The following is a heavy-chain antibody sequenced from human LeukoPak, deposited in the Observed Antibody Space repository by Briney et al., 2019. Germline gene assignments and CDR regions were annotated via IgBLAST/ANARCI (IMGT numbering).Heavy chain of an antibody. D-gene: IGHD6-13*01. Sequence: PGGSLRLSCAASGFTFSSYAMSWVRQAPGKGLEWVSVIYSGGSTYYADSVKGRFTISRDNSKNTLYLQMNSLRAEDTAVYYCARDSSSWLSNFDYWGQGTLVTVSS. J-gene: IGHJ4*02. CDR3: ARDSSSWLSNFDY. CDR1: GFTFSSYA. V-gene: IGHV3-66*01. CDR2: IYSGGST.